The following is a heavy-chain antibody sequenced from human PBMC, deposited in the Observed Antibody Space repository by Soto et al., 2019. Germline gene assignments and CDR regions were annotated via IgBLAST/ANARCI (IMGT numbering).Heavy chain of an antibody. CDR2: ISGNGGTT. D-gene: IGHD2-15*01. Sequence: GGSLRLSCIDSGYTFSISAMNWVRQAPGKGLEWVSVISGNGGTTDYADSVKGRFTISRDNSKNTLFLQMNSLRADDTAVYYCASGRYYYMDIWGKGTTVTVSS. CDR1: GYTFSISA. CDR3: ASGRYYYMDI. V-gene: IGHV3-23*01. J-gene: IGHJ6*03.